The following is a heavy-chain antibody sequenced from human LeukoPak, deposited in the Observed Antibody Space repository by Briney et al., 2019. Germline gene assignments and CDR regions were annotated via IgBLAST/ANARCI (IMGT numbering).Heavy chain of an antibody. CDR2: ISASGETT. CDR1: GFTFSSYA. CDR3: ARYGSGSYYLYYFDY. Sequence: GGSLRLSCAASGFTFSSYAMNWVRQAPGKGPEWVSGISASGETTYYADSVKGRFTISRDNSKNTLYLQMNSLRAEDTAVYYCARYGSGSYYLYYFDYWGQGTLVTVSS. D-gene: IGHD3-10*01. V-gene: IGHV3-23*01. J-gene: IGHJ4*02.